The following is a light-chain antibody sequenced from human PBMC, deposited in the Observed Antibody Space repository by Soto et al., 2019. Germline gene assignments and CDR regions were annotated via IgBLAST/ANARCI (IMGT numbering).Light chain of an antibody. CDR2: GNS. J-gene: IGLJ1*01. Sequence: QSVLTQPPSVSGAPGQRVTISCTVSSSNSGAGYDVHWYQQLPGTAPKLLIYGNSNRPSGVPDRFSGSKSGTSASLAITGLQAEDEADYYCQSYDSSLSGPYVFGTGTKVTVL. CDR1: SSNSGAGYD. CDR3: QSYDSSLSGPYV. V-gene: IGLV1-40*01.